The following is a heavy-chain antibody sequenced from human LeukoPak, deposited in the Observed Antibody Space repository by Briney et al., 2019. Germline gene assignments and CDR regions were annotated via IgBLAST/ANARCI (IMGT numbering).Heavy chain of an antibody. V-gene: IGHV3-20*03. CDR2: INLDGGGT. CDR1: G. CDR3: AKHMRATSTYSFFGLDV. D-gene: IGHD1-26*01. Sequence: GIRSGSHPPRNCMEWVSSINLDGGGTDYAELVKGRFTITRDNARHSLDLQLSSLRPEDPALYYCAKHMRATSTYSFFGLDVWVQATKATVSS. J-gene: IGHJ6*02.